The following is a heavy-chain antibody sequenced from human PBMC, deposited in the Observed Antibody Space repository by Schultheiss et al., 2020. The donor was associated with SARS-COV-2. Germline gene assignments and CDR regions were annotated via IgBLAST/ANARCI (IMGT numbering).Heavy chain of an antibody. CDR3: AKVADSSRRGYYFDY. J-gene: IGHJ4*02. CDR1: GFTFSSYW. CDR2: ISGSGGST. D-gene: IGHD3-22*01. V-gene: IGHV3-23*01. Sequence: GGSLRLSCAASGFTFSSYWMHWVRQAPGKGLEWVSAISGSGGSTYYADSVKGRFTISRDNSKNTLYLQMNSLRAEDTAVYYCAKVADSSRRGYYFDYWGQGTLVTVSS.